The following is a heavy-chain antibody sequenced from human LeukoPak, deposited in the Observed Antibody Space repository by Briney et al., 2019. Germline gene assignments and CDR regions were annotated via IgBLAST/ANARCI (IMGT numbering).Heavy chain of an antibody. CDR3: ARDFSYYDSSGYLGGY. D-gene: IGHD3-22*01. Sequence: SVKVFCKASGGTFSSYAISWVRQAPGQGLEWMGRIIPILGIANYAQKFQGRVTITADKSTSTAYMELSSLRSEDTAVYYCARDFSYYDSSGYLGGYWGQGTLVTVSS. J-gene: IGHJ4*02. CDR1: GGTFSSYA. CDR2: IIPILGIA. V-gene: IGHV1-69*04.